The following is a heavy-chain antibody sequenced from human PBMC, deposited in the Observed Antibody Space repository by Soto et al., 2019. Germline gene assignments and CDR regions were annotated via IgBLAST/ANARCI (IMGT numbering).Heavy chain of an antibody. D-gene: IGHD3-3*01. CDR1: GFTFSSFA. Sequence: QVQLVESGGGVVQPGRSLRLSCAASGFTFSSFALHWVSQAPGKGLECVAVMSYDGNNQYYADSVKGRFTLSRVNSKNTLYLQMNSLRAEDTAVYYCARAYYDFWSASPEVVWGQGTTVTVSS. CDR2: MSYDGNNQ. J-gene: IGHJ6*02. V-gene: IGHV3-30-3*01. CDR3: ARAYYDFWSASPEVV.